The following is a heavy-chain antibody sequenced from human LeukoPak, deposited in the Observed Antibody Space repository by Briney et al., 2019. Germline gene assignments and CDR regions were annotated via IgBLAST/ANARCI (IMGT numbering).Heavy chain of an antibody. CDR1: GFTFSSYS. D-gene: IGHD3-22*01. Sequence: PGGSLRPSCAASGFTFSSYSMNWVRQAPGKGLEWVSYISSGSSLIHYADSVKGRFTISRDNAKNSLYLQMNNLRVEDTAVYYCAPTYYYESSGHQGGQGTLVTVSA. CDR3: APTYYYESSGHQ. CDR2: ISSGSSLI. V-gene: IGHV3-48*01. J-gene: IGHJ4*02.